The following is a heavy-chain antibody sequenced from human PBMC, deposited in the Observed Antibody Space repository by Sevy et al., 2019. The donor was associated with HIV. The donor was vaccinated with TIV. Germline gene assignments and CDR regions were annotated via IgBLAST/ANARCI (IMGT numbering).Heavy chain of an antibody. CDR1: GFTFSSYS. CDR2: ISSSSTI. CDR3: ARDDGDCSSTSCYVYYYGMDV. J-gene: IGHJ6*02. D-gene: IGHD2-2*03. V-gene: IGHV3-48*02. Sequence: GESLKISCAASGFTFSSYSMNWVRQAPGKGLEWVSYISSSSTIYYADSVKGRFTISRDNAKNSLYLQMNSLRDEDTAVYYCARDDGDCSSTSCYVYYYGMDVWGQGTTVTVSS.